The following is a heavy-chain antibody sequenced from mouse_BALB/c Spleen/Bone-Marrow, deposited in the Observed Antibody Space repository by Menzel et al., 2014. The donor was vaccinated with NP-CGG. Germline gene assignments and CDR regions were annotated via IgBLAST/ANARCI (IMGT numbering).Heavy chain of an antibody. D-gene: IGHD2-1*01. Sequence: QVQLQQSGPGLVQPSQSLSITCTVSGFSLTTYDVVWVRQSPGKGLEWLGVMWSGGSTDYNAAFISRLSINKDNSKSQVFFKMNNLQAYDTAIYYCARRNGNFRYYAMDYWGQGTSVTVSS. CDR3: ARRNGNFRYYAMDY. J-gene: IGHJ4*01. V-gene: IGHV2-2*01. CDR2: MWSGGST. CDR1: GFSLTTYD.